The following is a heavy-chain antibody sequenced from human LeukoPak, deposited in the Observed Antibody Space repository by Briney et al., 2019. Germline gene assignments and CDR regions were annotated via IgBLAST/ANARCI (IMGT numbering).Heavy chain of an antibody. J-gene: IGHJ4*02. D-gene: IGHD6-19*01. V-gene: IGHV4-59*08. CDR3: ARVYSSGWYDVGGYCFDY. Sequence: PSETLSLTCTVSGGSISSYYWSWIRQPPGKGLEWIGYIYYSGSTNYNPSLKSRVTISVDTSKNQFSLKLSSVTAADTAVYYCARVYSSGWYDVGGYCFDYWGQGTLVTVSS. CDR2: IYYSGST. CDR1: GGSISSYY.